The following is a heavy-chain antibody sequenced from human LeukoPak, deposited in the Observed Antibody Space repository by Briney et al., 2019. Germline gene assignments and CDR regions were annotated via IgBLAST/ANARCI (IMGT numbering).Heavy chain of an antibody. CDR2: IYNTGRS. CDR1: GGSIAGNSDF. CDR3: ARRTGDSNGRWFDP. J-gene: IGHJ5*02. D-gene: IGHD2-21*02. V-gene: IGHV4-39*01. Sequence: APETLSLTCRVCGGSIAGNSDFWAWIRQPPGKGLEWIGSIYNTGRSYKNPSVESRATLSVDTSKNEFSLHLNFVTAADTAVYYCARRTGDSNGRWFDPWGQGTLVTVS.